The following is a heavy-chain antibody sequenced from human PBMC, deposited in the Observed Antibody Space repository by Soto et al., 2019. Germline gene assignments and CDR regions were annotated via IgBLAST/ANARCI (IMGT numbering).Heavy chain of an antibody. Sequence: SETLSLTCSVSGGSISGSYWSWIRQSPGKGLEWLGYVYYTGSSNYSPSLRSRVSISVDTSKNEFSLRLSSVTAADTAVYFCARSVAVPGAHIDYWGQGTQVTVSS. CDR3: ARSVAVPGAHIDY. CDR2: VYYTGSS. D-gene: IGHD6-19*01. J-gene: IGHJ4*02. V-gene: IGHV4-59*01. CDR1: GGSISGSY.